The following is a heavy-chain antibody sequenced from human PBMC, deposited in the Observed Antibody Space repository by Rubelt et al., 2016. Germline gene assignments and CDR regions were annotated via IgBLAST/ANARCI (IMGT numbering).Heavy chain of an antibody. CDR2: ISSRGSTI. V-gene: IGHV3-48*03. J-gene: IGHJ4*02. Sequence: EVQLVESGGGLVQPGGSLRLSCAASGFTFSSYEMNRVRQAPGKGLEWGSYISSRGSTIYYADSVKGRFTISRDNAKNSLYLQMNSLRAEDTAVYYCARSDIVATITDYWGQGTLVTVSS. CDR3: ARSDIVATITDY. CDR1: GFTFSSYE. D-gene: IGHD5-12*01.